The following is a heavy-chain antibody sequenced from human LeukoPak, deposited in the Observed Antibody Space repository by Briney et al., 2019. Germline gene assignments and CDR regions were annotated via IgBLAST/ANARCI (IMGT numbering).Heavy chain of an antibody. D-gene: IGHD6-19*01. V-gene: IGHV3-7*01. J-gene: IGHJ4*02. CDR2: INPAGSAI. CDR3: GRFGYVAGLDL. CDR1: GFSFSAYW. Sequence: GGSLRLSCAASGFSFSAYWMTWVRQAPGTGLEWVANINPAGSAIYYGDPAKGRFTISRDNAKNLVYLQMSSLRAEDTAVYYCGRFGYVAGLDLWGQETLVTVSS.